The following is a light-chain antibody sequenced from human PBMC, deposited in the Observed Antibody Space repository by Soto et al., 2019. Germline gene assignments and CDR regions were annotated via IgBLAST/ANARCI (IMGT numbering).Light chain of an antibody. J-gene: IGLJ1*01. CDR3: ATWDDSLNGFYV. V-gene: IGLV1-47*01. Sequence: QSLLTQPPSASGTPGQGVTISCSGSTSNIGSNYVYWYQQLPGTAPKLLIYRNNQRPSGVPDRFSGSKSGTSASLAISGLRSDDEADYFCATWDDSLNGFYVLGTGTKVTVL. CDR2: RNN. CDR1: TSNIGSNY.